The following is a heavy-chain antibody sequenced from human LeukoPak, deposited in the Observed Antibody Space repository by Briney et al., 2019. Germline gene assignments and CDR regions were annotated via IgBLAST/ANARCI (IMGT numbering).Heavy chain of an antibody. Sequence: GGSLRLSCAASGFTFNTYGMSWVRQAPGKGLEWVSGISVSGGATYYADSVKGRFTISRDDPHNTLYLQMNSLRAEDTAVYFCARGGVDYYGSGTYYLMYYFDYWGQGALVTVSS. CDR2: ISVSGGAT. CDR3: ARGGVDYYGSGTYYLMYYFDY. CDR1: GFTFNTYG. V-gene: IGHV3-23*01. J-gene: IGHJ4*02. D-gene: IGHD3-10*01.